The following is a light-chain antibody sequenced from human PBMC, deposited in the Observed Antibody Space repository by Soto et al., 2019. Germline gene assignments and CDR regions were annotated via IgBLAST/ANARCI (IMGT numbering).Light chain of an antibody. V-gene: IGLV8-61*01. CDR2: STN. CDR1: SDSVSTNYY. CDR3: MLYMGRGIRV. Sequence: QAVVTQEPSFSVSPGGTVTLTCGLSSDSVSTNYYPSWYQQTPGQAPRTLIYSTNTRSSGVPDRCSGSILGNKAALTITGAQADDESDYYCMLYMGRGIRVFGGGTQLTVL. J-gene: IGLJ3*02.